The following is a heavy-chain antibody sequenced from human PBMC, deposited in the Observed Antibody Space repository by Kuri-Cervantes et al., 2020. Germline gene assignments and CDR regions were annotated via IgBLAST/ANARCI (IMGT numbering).Heavy chain of an antibody. J-gene: IGHJ5*02. Sequence: SETLSLTCTVSGGSISSSSYYWGWIRQPPGKGLEWIGSIYYSGSTYYNPSLKSRVTTSVDTSKNQFSLKLSSVTAADTAVYYCARTPQARSLDWLKGVVNVPSLFDPWGQGTLVTVSS. CDR2: IYYSGST. CDR3: ARTPQARSLDWLKGVVNVPSLFDP. D-gene: IGHD3-9*01. CDR1: GGSISSSSYY. V-gene: IGHV4-39*07.